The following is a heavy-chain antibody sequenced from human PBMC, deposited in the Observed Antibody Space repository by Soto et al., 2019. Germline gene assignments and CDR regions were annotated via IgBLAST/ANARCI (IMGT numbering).Heavy chain of an antibody. J-gene: IGHJ4*02. Sequence: PSETLSLTCAVYGGSFSGYYWSWIRQPPGKGLEWIGEINHSGSTNYNPSLKSRVTISVDTSKNQFSLKLSSVTAADTAVYYCARGRGDYVWGSYPLPFDYWGQGTLVTVSS. V-gene: IGHV4-34*01. CDR1: GGSFSGYY. D-gene: IGHD3-16*02. CDR2: INHSGST. CDR3: ARGRGDYVWGSYPLPFDY.